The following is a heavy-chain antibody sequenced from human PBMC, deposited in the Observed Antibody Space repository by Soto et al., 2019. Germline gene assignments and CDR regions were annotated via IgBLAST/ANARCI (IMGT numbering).Heavy chain of an antibody. D-gene: IGHD5-12*01. Sequence: GGFLRLSCAASGFTFGTYATNWVRQAPGKGLEWVSTITDVGDPTYYADSVKGRFTISRDNSKNTLFLQMNSLRAEDTARYYCAKDRDIAYHLEGGFYYSGMDVWGQGTTVTVSS. CDR1: GFTFGTYA. J-gene: IGHJ6*02. CDR3: AKDRDIAYHLEGGFYYSGMDV. V-gene: IGHV3-23*01. CDR2: ITDVGDPT.